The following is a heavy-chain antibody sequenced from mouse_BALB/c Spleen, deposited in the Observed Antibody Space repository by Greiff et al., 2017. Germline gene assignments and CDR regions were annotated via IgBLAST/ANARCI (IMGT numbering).Heavy chain of an antibody. V-gene: IGHV1S56*01. CDR1: GYTFTSYY. D-gene: IGHD1-2*01. CDR3: ARGDTTATYYAMDY. J-gene: IGHJ4*01. Sequence: VKLQESGPELVKPGASVRISCKASGYTFTSYYIHWVKQRPGQGLEWIGWIYPGNVNTKYNEKFKGKATLTADKSSSTAYMQLSSLTSEDSAVYFCARGDTTATYYAMDYWGQGTSVTVSS. CDR2: IYPGNVNT.